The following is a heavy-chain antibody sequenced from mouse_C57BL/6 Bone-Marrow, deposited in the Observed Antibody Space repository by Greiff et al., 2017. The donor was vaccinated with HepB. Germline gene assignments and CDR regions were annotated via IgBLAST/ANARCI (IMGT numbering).Heavy chain of an antibody. V-gene: IGHV1-54*01. CDR1: GYAFTNYL. CDR2: INPGSGGT. D-gene: IGHD1-1*01. Sequence: QVQLQQSGAELVRPGTSVKVSCKASGYAFTNYLIEWVKQRPGKGLEWIGVINPGSGGTNYNEKFKGKATLTADKSSSTAYMQLSSLTSEDSAVYFCAILLRTYYYAMDYWGQGTSVTVSS. CDR3: AILLRTYYYAMDY. J-gene: IGHJ4*01.